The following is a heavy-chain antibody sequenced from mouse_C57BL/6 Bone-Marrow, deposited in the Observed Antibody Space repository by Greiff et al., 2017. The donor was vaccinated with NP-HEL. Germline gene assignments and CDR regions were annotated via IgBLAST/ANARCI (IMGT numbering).Heavy chain of an antibody. J-gene: IGHJ2*01. V-gene: IGHV1-69*01. CDR2: IDPSDSYT. D-gene: IGHD1-1*01. CDR1: GYTFTSYW. Sequence: VQLQQPGAELVMPGASVKLSCKASGYTFTSYWMHWVKQRPGQGLEWIGEIDPSDSYTNYNQKFKGKSTLTVDKSSSTANMQLSSLTSEDSAVYFYAIITTVVAPNYWGQGTTLTVSS. CDR3: AIITTVVAPNY.